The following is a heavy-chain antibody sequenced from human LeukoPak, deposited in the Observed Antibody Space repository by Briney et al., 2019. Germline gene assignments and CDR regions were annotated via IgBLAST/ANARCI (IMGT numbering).Heavy chain of an antibody. CDR3: ARAEKIAVAGMGYYFDY. CDR1: GFTFGSYA. Sequence: GGSLRLSCAASGFTFGSYAMHWVRQAPGKGLDWVAFIRYDGSDKYYTDSVKGRFIISRDNSKNTLYLQMNSLRAEDTAVYYCARAEKIAVAGMGYYFDYWGQGTLVTVSS. D-gene: IGHD6-19*01. J-gene: IGHJ4*02. V-gene: IGHV3-30*02. CDR2: IRYDGSDK.